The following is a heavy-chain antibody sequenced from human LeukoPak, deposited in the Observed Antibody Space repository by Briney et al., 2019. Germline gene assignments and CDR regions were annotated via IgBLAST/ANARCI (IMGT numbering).Heavy chain of an antibody. CDR3: ARLYLPYTSAWYGSAFDI. CDR2: IYPGDYDT. D-gene: IGHD6-13*01. V-gene: IGHV5-51*01. CDR1: GYKFSNYW. J-gene: IGHJ3*02. Sequence: GESLKISCQGSGYKFSNYWIGWVRQVPEKGLEWMGIIYPGDYDTRYSPSFQGQVTISADRSITTAYLQWSSLKASDTAMYYCARLYLPYTSAWYGSAFDIWGQGTMVTVSS.